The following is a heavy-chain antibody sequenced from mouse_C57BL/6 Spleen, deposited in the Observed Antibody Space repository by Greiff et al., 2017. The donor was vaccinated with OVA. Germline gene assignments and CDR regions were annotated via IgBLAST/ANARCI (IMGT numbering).Heavy chain of an antibody. CDR3: ARHEGGYYYGSSELDY. D-gene: IGHD1-1*01. V-gene: IGHV1-62-2*01. CDR2: FYPGSGSI. J-gene: IGHJ2*01. Sequence: VQLQQSGAELVKPGASVKLSCKASGYTFTEYTIHWVKQRSGQGLEWIGWFYPGSGSIKYNEKFKDKATLTADKSSSTVYMELSRLTSEDSAVYFCARHEGGYYYGSSELDYWGQGTTLTVSS. CDR1: GYTFTEYT.